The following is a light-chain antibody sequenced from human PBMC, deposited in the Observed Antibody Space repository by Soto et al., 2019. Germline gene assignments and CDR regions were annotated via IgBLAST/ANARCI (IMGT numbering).Light chain of an antibody. CDR3: QQYNNWPPWT. V-gene: IGKV3-15*01. Sequence: IEMTQSPATLSVSLGERATLSCRASQSISSKLAWYQRGPGQAPRLLIYDASTRASGVPARFSGSGSGTEFTLTISSLQSEDFAVYYCQQYNNWPPWTFGQGTKVEIK. J-gene: IGKJ1*01. CDR1: QSISSK. CDR2: DAS.